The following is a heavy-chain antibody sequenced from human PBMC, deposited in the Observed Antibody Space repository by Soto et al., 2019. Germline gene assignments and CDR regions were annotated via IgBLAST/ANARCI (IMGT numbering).Heavy chain of an antibody. V-gene: IGHV3-23*01. CDR3: AKLTLSVAATLHYYYYYMDV. D-gene: IGHD2-15*01. CDR1: GFTFSSYA. J-gene: IGHJ6*03. CDR2: ISGSGGST. Sequence: GGSLGLSCAASGFTFSSYAMSWVRQAPGKGLEWVSAISGSGGSTYYADSVKGRFTISRDNSKNTLYLQMNSLRAEDTAVYYCAKLTLSVAATLHYYYYYMDVWGKGTTVTGSS.